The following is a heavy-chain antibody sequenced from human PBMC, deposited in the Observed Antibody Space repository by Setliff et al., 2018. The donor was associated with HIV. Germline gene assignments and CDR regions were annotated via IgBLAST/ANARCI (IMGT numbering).Heavy chain of an antibody. CDR1: GDSIDRYY. CDR2: IYASGST. CDR3: ATPDAHGKNFLGF. J-gene: IGHJ4*02. Sequence: PSETLSLTCNVSGDSIDRYYWSWIRQPPGKGLEWIGYIYASGSTHYNPSLRSRVTISVDTSKAQFSLNLSSVTAADTAKYYCATPDAHGKNFLGFWGQGTLVTVSS. D-gene: IGHD4-17*01. V-gene: IGHV4-4*09.